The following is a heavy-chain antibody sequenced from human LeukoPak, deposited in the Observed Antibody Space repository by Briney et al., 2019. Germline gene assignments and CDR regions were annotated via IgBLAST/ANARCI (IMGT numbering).Heavy chain of an antibody. Sequence: GASVKVSCKASGGTFNSYAISWVRQAPGQGLEWMGRIIPILGIANYAQKFQGRATITADKSTSTAYMELSSLRSEDTAVYYCARDHYSGDSSGYHLHWFDPWGQGTLVTVSS. D-gene: IGHD3-22*01. V-gene: IGHV1-69*04. CDR2: IIPILGIA. J-gene: IGHJ5*02. CDR3: ARDHYSGDSSGYHLHWFDP. CDR1: GGTFNSYA.